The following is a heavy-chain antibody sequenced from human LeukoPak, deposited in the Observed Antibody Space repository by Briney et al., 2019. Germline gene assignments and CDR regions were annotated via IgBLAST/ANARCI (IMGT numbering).Heavy chain of an antibody. CDR1: GFTYANYA. J-gene: IGHJ4*02. CDR2: IIGTGGRGGI. D-gene: IGHD2-8*02. V-gene: IGHV3-23*01. CDR3: AKGDRGHCTGVKCYPFDY. Sequence: GGSLRLSCVASGFTYANYAMNWVRQAPGKRLEWVASIIGTGGRGGIYYADSVKGRFTISRDNSKNTLFLQMSSLRAEDTAVYHCAKGDRGHCTGVKCYPFDYWGQGTVVTVSS.